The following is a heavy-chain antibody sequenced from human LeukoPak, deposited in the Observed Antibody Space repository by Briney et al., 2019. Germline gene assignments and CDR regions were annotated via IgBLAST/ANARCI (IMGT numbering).Heavy chain of an antibody. CDR2: INPNSGGT. V-gene: IGHV1-2*02. CDR3: ARGTAAEIDY. J-gene: IGHJ4*02. D-gene: IGHD6-13*01. Sequence: KVSCKASGYTFTGYYMHWVRQAPGQGLEWMGWINPNSGGTNYAQKFQGRVTMTRDTSIGTAYMELSRLRSDDTAVNYCARGTAAEIDYWGQGTLVTVSS. CDR1: GYTFTGYY.